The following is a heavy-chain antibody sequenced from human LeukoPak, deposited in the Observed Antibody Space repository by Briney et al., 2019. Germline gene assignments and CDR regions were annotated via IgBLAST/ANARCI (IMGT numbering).Heavy chain of an antibody. J-gene: IGHJ2*01. CDR3: ARATTKLYWYFDF. V-gene: IGHV4-59*08. CDR2: IYYSGST. D-gene: IGHD4-17*01. Sequence: SETLSLTCNVSGGSISNYYWSWIRQPPGKRLEWVGYIYYSGSTNYNPSLKSRVNISVDTSKSQFSLKLSSVTAADTAVYYCARATTKLYWYFDFWGRGTLVTVSS. CDR1: GGSISNYY.